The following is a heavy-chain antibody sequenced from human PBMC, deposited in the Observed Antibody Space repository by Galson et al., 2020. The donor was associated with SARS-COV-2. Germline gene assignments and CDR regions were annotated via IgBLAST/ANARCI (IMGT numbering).Heavy chain of an antibody. Sequence: KIGESLKISCAASGFTFSSYSMNWVRQAPGKGLEWVSSISSSSSYIYYADSVKGRFTISRDNAKNSLYLQMNSLRAEDTAVYYCARDLPYYDILTDGSAFDIWGQGTMVTVSS. J-gene: IGHJ3*02. CDR2: ISSSSSYI. D-gene: IGHD3-9*01. CDR1: GFTFSSYS. V-gene: IGHV3-21*01. CDR3: ARDLPYYDILTDGSAFDI.